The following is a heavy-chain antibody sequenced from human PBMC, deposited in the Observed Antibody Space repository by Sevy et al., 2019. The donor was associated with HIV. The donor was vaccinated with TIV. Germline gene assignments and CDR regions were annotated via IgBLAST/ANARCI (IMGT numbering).Heavy chain of an antibody. V-gene: IGHV3-30-3*01. Sequence: GGSLRLSCAASGFTFSYYAMHWVRQAPCKGLEWVALISYDGSNKYYADSVRGRFTISRDNSKNTLYLQMDSLRPEDTAVYYCARDFYEFGDPRGFDYWGQGTLVTVSS. J-gene: IGHJ4*02. CDR3: ARDFYEFGDPRGFDY. CDR2: ISYDGSNK. CDR1: GFTFSYYA. D-gene: IGHD4-17*01.